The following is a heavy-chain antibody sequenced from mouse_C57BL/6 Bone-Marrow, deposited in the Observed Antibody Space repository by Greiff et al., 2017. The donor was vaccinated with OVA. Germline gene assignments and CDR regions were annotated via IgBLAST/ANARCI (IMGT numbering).Heavy chain of an antibody. V-gene: IGHV1-69*01. CDR3: ARKGSLYYDYDGGFGY. Sequence: VQLQQPGAELVMPGASVKLSCKASGYTFTSYWMHWVKQRPGQGLEWIGELDPSDSYTNYNQKFKGKSTLTVDKSSSTAYMQLSSLTSEDSAVYYCARKGSLYYDYDGGFGYWGQGTTLTGSS. D-gene: IGHD2-4*01. CDR2: LDPSDSYT. J-gene: IGHJ2*01. CDR1: GYTFTSYW.